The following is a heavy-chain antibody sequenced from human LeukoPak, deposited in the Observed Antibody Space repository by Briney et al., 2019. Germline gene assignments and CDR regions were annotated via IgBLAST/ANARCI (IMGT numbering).Heavy chain of an antibody. CDR2: MNPNSGNT. Sequence: ASVKVSCKASGYTFTSYDINWVRQATGQGLEWMGWMNPNSGNTGYAQKFQGRVTMTRNTSISTAYMELSSLRSEDTAVYYCARVLYDFWSGPNDAFDIWGQGTMVTVSS. CDR1: GYTFTSYD. CDR3: ARVLYDFWSGPNDAFDI. J-gene: IGHJ3*02. D-gene: IGHD3-3*01. V-gene: IGHV1-8*01.